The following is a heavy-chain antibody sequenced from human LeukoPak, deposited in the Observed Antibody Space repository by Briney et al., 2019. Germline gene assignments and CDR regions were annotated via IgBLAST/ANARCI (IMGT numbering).Heavy chain of an antibody. D-gene: IGHD2-15*01. CDR2: INPHSGSA. V-gene: IGHV1-2*06. CDR3: ARGTDCSGGSCFDY. Sequence: ASVRVSCKSSGYTFTGNFMHWVRQAPGQGLEWMGLINPHSGSANYAQNFQGRVTMTRDTSISTVYMELSRLRSEDTAVYYCARGTDCSGGSCFDYWGQGTLVTVSS. CDR1: GYTFTGNF. J-gene: IGHJ4*02.